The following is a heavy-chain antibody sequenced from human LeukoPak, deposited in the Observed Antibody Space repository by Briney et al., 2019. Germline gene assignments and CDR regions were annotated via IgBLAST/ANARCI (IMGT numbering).Heavy chain of an antibody. D-gene: IGHD2-15*01. CDR3: ALRITNRAIEI. Sequence: ASETLSLTCTVSGDSISSYKWNWIPQPPGKGLEWVGDISYSGSTNYNPSLKGRATISVDTSKNQFSLKLSSGTTADTAVYYCALRITNRAIEIWGLGTKVTVSS. V-gene: IGHV4-59*01. J-gene: IGHJ3*02. CDR2: ISYSGST. CDR1: GDSISSYK.